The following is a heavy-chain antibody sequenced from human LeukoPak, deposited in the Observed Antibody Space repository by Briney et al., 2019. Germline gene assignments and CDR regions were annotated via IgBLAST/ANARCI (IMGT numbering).Heavy chain of an antibody. CDR3: ARDKVYDSSGYESYYYGMDV. Sequence: GASVKVSCKASGYTFTGYYMHCVRQAPGQGLEWMGWINPNSGGTNYAQKFQGRVTMTRDTSISTAYMELSRLRSDDTAVYYCARDKVYDSSGYESYYYGMDVWGQGTTVTVSS. CDR1: GYTFTGYY. J-gene: IGHJ6*02. CDR2: INPNSGGT. V-gene: IGHV1-2*02. D-gene: IGHD3-22*01.